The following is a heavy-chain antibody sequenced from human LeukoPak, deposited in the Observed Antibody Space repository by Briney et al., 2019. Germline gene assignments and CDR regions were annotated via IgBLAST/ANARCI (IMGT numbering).Heavy chain of an antibody. CDR2: IYYSGST. J-gene: IGHJ4*02. CDR1: GGSISSSSYY. V-gene: IGHV4-39*07. Sequence: SETLSLTCTVSGGSISSSSYYWGWIRQPPGKGLEWIGTIYYSGSTYYNPSLKSRVTISVDTSKNQFSLKLSSVTAADTAVYYCARAVDTAMVTSQNFDYWGQGTLVTVSS. D-gene: IGHD5-18*01. CDR3: ARAVDTAMVTSQNFDY.